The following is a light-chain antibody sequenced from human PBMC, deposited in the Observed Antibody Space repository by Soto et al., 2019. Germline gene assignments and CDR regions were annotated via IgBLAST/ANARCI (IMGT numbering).Light chain of an antibody. V-gene: IGKV3-15*01. CDR1: QSVSSN. J-gene: IGKJ1*01. CDR2: GAS. CDR3: QQYNYWPPGT. Sequence: ETVMTQFPATLSVSPGERATLSCRASQSVSSNLAWYQQKPGQAPRLLIYGASTRAAGIPANFRGSGSGTEFTLTINNLQSEDFAVYYCQQYNYWPPGTFGQGTKVEIK.